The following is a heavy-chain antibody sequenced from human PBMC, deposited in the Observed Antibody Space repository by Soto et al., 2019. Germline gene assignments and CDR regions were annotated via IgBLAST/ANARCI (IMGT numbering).Heavy chain of an antibody. CDR1: GFTFTSSA. D-gene: IGHD3-3*01. J-gene: IGHJ3*02. Sequence: SVKVSCKASGFTFTSSAMQWVRQARGQRLEWIGWIVVGSGNTNYAQKFQEGVTITRDMSTSTAYMELSSLRSEDTAVYYCAAVQIFGVVTLGAFDIWGQGTMVTVSS. CDR2: IVVGSGNT. V-gene: IGHV1-58*02. CDR3: AAVQIFGVVTLGAFDI.